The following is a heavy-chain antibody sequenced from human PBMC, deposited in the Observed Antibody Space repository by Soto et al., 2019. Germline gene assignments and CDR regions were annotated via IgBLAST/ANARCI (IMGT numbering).Heavy chain of an antibody. J-gene: IGHJ6*02. V-gene: IGHV4-59*01. CDR1: GGSISSYY. CDR3: ARVGAGYCSGGSCYFYYYYGMDV. CDR2: IYYSGST. D-gene: IGHD2-15*01. Sequence: SETLSLTCTVSGGSISSYYWSWIRQPPGKGLEWIGYIYYSGSTNYNPSLKSRVTISVDTSKNQFSLKLSSVTAADTAVYYCARVGAGYCSGGSCYFYYYYGMDVWGQGTTVTVS.